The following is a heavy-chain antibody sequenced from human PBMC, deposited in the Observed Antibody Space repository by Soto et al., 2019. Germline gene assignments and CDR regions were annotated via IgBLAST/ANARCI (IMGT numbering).Heavy chain of an antibody. Sequence: GGSLRLSCEASGFPFDNYAMSWVRQAPGKGLEWVSAISGGSPKEFYAESVKGRFTISRDNAKNSLYLQMNSLRAEDTAVYYCARDGRVQPGFRYYYGMDVWGQGTTVTVSS. CDR1: GFPFDNYA. CDR2: ISGGSPKE. J-gene: IGHJ6*02. V-gene: IGHV3-21*01. CDR3: ARDGRVQPGFRYYYGMDV. D-gene: IGHD6-6*01.